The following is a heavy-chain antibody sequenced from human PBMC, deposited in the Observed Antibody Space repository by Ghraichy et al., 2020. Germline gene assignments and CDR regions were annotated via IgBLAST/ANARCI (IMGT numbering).Heavy chain of an antibody. CDR1: GGSISSSSYY. D-gene: IGHD4-17*01. J-gene: IGHJ4*02. Sequence: SETLSLTCTVSGGSISSSSYYWGWIRQPPGKGLEWIGSIYYSGSTYYNPSLKSRVTISVDTSKNQFSLKLSSVTAADTAVYYCASLETTVTRFDYWGQGTLVTVSS. CDR2: IYYSGST. CDR3: ASLETTVTRFDY. V-gene: IGHV4-39*01.